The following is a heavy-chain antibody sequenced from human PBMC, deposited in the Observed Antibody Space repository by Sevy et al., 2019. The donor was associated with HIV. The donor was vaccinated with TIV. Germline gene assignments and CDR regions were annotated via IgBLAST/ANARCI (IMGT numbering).Heavy chain of an antibody. CDR2: MNPNSGNT. CDR1: GYTFTSYD. V-gene: IGHV1-8*01. J-gene: IGHJ6*02. D-gene: IGHD6-13*01. CDR3: ARTEPGIAAYGMDV. Sequence: ASVKVSCKASGYTFTSYDINWVRQATGQGLEWMGWMNPNSGNTGYAQKFQGRVTMTRNNSISTAYMELSSLRSEDTAVYYCARTEPGIAAYGMDVWGQGTTVTVSS.